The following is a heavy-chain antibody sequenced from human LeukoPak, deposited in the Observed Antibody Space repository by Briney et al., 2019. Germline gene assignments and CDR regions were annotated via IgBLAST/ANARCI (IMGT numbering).Heavy chain of an antibody. CDR2: ISAYNGNR. Sequence: GASVKVSCKASGYTFISYGISWVRQAPGQGLEWMGWISAYNGNRNYAQKLQGRVTITTDESTSTAYMELSSLRSEDTAVYYCARETAADAFDIWGQGTMVTVSS. V-gene: IGHV1-18*01. D-gene: IGHD6-13*01. CDR3: ARETAADAFDI. CDR1: GYTFISYG. J-gene: IGHJ3*02.